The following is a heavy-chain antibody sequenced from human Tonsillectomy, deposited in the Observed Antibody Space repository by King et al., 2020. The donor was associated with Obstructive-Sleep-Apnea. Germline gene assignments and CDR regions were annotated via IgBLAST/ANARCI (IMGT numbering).Heavy chain of an antibody. CDR1: GDSFSNYW. V-gene: IGHV5-51*01. Sequence: GQLVQSGAEVKKPGEALKISCKGSGDSFSNYWITWVRQMPGKGLEWMGIIYPGDSDTKYSHSFQGQGTIPADKSISTPYLQWTSLKASDTAIYYFARHQLRNTYDGLDVWGQGTTVTVSS. D-gene: IGHD1-14*01. J-gene: IGHJ6*02. CDR3: ARHQLRNTYDGLDV. CDR2: IYPGDSDT.